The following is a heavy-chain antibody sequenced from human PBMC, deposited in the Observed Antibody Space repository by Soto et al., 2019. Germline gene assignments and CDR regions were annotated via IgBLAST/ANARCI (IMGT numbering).Heavy chain of an antibody. CDR1: GYTFTNYG. CDR2: INTYNGNT. CDR3: ARDLLYSTRSTVRFDI. Sequence: VQLVQSGVEVKKPGASVKVSCKASGYTFTNYGISWVRQAPGQGLEWMGWINTYNGNTNDAQKVQGRVTMTTETPTSTAYMELRRLRSDDTAVYYCARDLLYSTRSTVRFDIWGQGPMLTVSS. J-gene: IGHJ3*02. V-gene: IGHV1-18*01. D-gene: IGHD6-13*01.